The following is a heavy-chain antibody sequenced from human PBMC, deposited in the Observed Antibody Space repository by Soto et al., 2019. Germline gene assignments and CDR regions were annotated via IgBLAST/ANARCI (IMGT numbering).Heavy chain of an antibody. J-gene: IGHJ4*02. CDR2: IYSGGST. CDR1: GFTVSSNY. CDR3: ARGTIAAPPASDY. Sequence: GGSLRLSCAASGFTVSSNYMSWVRQAPGKGLEWVSVIYSGGSTYYADSVKGRFTISRDNSKNTLYLQMKSLRAEGTAVYYCARGTIAAPPASDYWGKGTLVTVSS. V-gene: IGHV3-53*01. D-gene: IGHD6-13*01.